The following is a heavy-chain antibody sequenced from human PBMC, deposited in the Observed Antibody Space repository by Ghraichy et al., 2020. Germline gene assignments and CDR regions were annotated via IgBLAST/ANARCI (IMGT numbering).Heavy chain of an antibody. J-gene: IGHJ4*02. V-gene: IGHV4-59*01. D-gene: IGHD3-22*01. CDR2: IYYSGST. CDR3: ARAYYDSSGYDY. Sequence: SETLSLTCTVSGGSISSYYWSWIRQPPGKGLEWIGYIYYSGSTNYNPSLKSRVTISVDTSKNQFSLKLSSVTAADTAVYYCARAYYDSSGYDYWGQGTLVTVSS. CDR1: GGSISSYY.